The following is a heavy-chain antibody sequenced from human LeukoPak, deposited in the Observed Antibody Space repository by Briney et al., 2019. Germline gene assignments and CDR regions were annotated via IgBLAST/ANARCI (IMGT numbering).Heavy chain of an antibody. D-gene: IGHD1-26*01. CDR1: GYTLTELS. CDR3: ATRYSGSYYGYYYFDY. V-gene: IGHV1-24*01. CDR2: FDPEDGET. Sequence: ASVKVSCKVSGYTLTELSMHWVRQAPGKGLEWMGGFDPEDGETIYAQKFQGRVTMTEDTSTDTAYMELSSLRSEDTAVYYCATRYSGSYYGYYYFDYWGQGTLVTVSS. J-gene: IGHJ4*02.